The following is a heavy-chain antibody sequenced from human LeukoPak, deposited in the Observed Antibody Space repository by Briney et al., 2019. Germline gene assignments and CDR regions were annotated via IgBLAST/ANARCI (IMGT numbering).Heavy chain of an antibody. Sequence: PGESLRLSCEASGFTFISYAISWVRQAPGKGLEWVSVVTGSGANAYYADSVKGRLTNSRDNSKNTVYLQMNSLRAEDTAVYYCAKHGGRGCTGTSCYIDYWGQGTLVTVSS. CDR2: VTGSGANA. D-gene: IGHD2-2*02. CDR3: AKHGGRGCTGTSCYIDY. V-gene: IGHV3-23*01. J-gene: IGHJ4*02. CDR1: GFTFISYA.